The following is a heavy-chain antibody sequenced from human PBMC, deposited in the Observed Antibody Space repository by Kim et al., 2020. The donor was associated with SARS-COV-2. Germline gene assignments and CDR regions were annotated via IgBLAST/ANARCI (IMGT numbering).Heavy chain of an antibody. J-gene: IGHJ4*02. D-gene: IGHD3-3*01. CDR2: IAHRGSA. Sequence: IAHRGSANYNPSLKSRVTISIDTSNNQFSLKMSSVTAADTAMYYCARYDFWSRGTLVTVSS. CDR3: ARYDF. V-gene: IGHV4-34*01.